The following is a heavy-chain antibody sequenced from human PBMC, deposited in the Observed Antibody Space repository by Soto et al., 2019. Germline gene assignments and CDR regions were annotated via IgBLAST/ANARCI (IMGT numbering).Heavy chain of an antibody. V-gene: IGHV4-34*01. CDR1: GGSFSGYY. J-gene: IGHJ6*02. CDR2: INHSGST. D-gene: IGHD2-2*02. CDR3: ARGRDIVVVPAAIDGWDV. Sequence: SETLSLTCAVYGGSFSGYYWSWIRQPPGKGLEWIGEINHSGSTNYNPSLKSRVTISVDTSKNQFSLKLSSVTAADTAVYYCARGRDIVVVPAAIDGWDVWGQGTTVTVSS.